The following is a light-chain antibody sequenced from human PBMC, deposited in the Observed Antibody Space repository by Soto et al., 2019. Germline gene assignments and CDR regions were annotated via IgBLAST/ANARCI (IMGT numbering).Light chain of an antibody. V-gene: IGKV1-39*01. CDR3: QQTYRIPYT. Sequence: DIQMTQSPSSLSVSIGDRVTITCRSSQSIGVYLNWYQKKPGTPPKLLIYAASNLQSGVPSRFIGRGSGTDFTLTISSLQPEDFASYYCQQTYRIPYTVGQGTKLEI. CDR2: AAS. CDR1: QSIGVY. J-gene: IGKJ2*01.